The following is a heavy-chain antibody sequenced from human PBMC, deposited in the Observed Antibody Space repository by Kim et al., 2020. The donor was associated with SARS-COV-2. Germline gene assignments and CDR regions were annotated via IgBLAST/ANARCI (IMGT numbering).Heavy chain of an antibody. CDR1: GFTFSSYS. V-gene: IGHV3-21*01. D-gene: IGHD6-6*01. Sequence: GGSLRLSCAASGFTFSSYSMNWVRQAPGKGLEWVSSISSSSSNIYYADSVKGRFTISRDNAKNSLYLQMNSLRAEDTAVYYCARESSAGAAPTYYYYGMVVWGQGTTVTVSS. J-gene: IGHJ6*02. CDR2: ISSSSSNI. CDR3: ARESSAGAAPTYYYYGMVV.